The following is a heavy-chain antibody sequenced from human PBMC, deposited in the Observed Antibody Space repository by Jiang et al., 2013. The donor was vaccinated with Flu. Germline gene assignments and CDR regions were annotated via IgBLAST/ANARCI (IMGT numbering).Heavy chain of an antibody. J-gene: IGHJ5*02. D-gene: IGHD6-13*01. CDR3: ARAYLAAAGWFDP. Sequence: RLEWMGWINAGNGNTKYSQKFQGRVTITRDTSASTAYMELSSLRSEDTAVYYCARAYLAAAGWFDPWGQGTLVTVSS. CDR2: INAGNGNT. V-gene: IGHV1-3*01.